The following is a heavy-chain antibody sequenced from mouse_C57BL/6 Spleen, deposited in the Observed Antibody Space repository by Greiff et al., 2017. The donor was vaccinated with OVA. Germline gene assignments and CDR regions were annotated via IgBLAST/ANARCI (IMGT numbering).Heavy chain of an antibody. CDR1: GYTFTSYW. CDR3: ARRERGREGFAY. Sequence: QVHVKQPGAELVKPGASVKMSCKASGYTFTSYWLTWVKQRPGQGLEWIGDIYPGSGSTNYNEKFTSKATLTVDTSSSTAYMQLSSLTSEDSAVYYGARRERGREGFAYWGQGTLVTVSA. V-gene: IGHV1-55*01. J-gene: IGHJ3*01. D-gene: IGHD4-1*01. CDR2: IYPGSGST.